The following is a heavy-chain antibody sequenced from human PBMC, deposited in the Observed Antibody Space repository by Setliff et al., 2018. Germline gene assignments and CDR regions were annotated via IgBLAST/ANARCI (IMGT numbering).Heavy chain of an antibody. D-gene: IGHD1-26*01. J-gene: IGHJ4*02. CDR3: CSGSYLFVY. V-gene: IGHV3-23*01. CDR1: GYTSSSYA. CDR2: ISASGDTT. Sequence: GSLRLSCAASGYTSSSYAMTWVRQAPGKGLEWVSIISASGDTTYYADSVKGLFTISRDNSKNTLYLQMNSLRAEDTAVYYCCSGSYLFVYWGQGSLVTVSS.